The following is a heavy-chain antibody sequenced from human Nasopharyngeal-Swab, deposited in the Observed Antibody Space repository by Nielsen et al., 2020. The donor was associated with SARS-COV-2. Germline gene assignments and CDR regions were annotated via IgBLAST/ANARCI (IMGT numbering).Heavy chain of an antibody. CDR2: INPSGGST. Sequence: ASVKVSCNASGYTFTSYYMHWVRQAPAQGLEWMGIINPSGGSTSYAQKFQGRVTITRDTSTSTVYMELSSLRSEDTAVYYCSRFEPPVYWGQGTLVTVSS. CDR1: GYTFTSYY. V-gene: IGHV1-46*01. CDR3: SRFEPPVY. D-gene: IGHD3-9*01. J-gene: IGHJ4*02.